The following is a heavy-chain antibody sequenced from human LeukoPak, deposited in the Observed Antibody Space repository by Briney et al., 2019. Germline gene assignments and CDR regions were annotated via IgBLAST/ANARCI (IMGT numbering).Heavy chain of an antibody. CDR1: GXXXNXXX. CDR3: AKDRALSY. J-gene: IGHJ4*02. V-gene: IGHV3-48*02. CDR2: ISSSSTSI. D-gene: IGHD3-10*01. Sequence: GGSLRLSCAASGXXXNXXXXXXVXXXPXKGLEWVSYISSSSTSIYYADSVKGRFTISRDNAKNSLYLQMNSLRDEDTAVYYCAKDRALSYWGQGTLVTVSA.